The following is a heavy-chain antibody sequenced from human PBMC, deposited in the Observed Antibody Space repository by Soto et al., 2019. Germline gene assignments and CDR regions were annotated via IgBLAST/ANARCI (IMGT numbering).Heavy chain of an antibody. CDR1: GFTFSNYW. J-gene: IGHJ6*02. Sequence: EVQLVESGGGLVQPGGSLRLSCAATGFTFSNYWMHWVRQTPGKGLVWVSRINSDGSTTNYADSVKGRFTISRDSAKNTLYLQMNSLRAEDTAVYYWSRGNYYSMDVWGQGTTVTVSS. V-gene: IGHV3-74*01. CDR2: INSDGSTT. CDR3: SRGNYYSMDV.